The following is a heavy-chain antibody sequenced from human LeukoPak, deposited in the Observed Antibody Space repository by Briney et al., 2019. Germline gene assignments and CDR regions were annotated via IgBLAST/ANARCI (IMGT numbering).Heavy chain of an antibody. CDR3: ARDDPRGEPYYFDY. CDR1: GFTFSSYS. Sequence: GGSLRLSCAASGFTFSSYSMNWVRQAPGKGLEWVSYISSSGGTIYYADSVRGRFTISRDNAKNSLSLQMNCLRAEDTAVYYCARDDPRGEPYYFDYWGQGTLVTVSS. V-gene: IGHV3-48*01. D-gene: IGHD1-14*01. J-gene: IGHJ4*02. CDR2: ISSSGGTI.